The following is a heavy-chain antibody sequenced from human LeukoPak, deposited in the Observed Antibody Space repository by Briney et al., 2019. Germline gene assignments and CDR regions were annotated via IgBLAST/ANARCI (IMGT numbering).Heavy chain of an antibody. CDR1: GGSISSGGYY. J-gene: IGHJ4*02. V-gene: IGHV4-31*03. CDR3: ARSPYGSGSRTSYYFDY. CDR2: IYYSGST. Sequence: SQTLSLTCTVSGGSISSGGYYWSWIRQHPGKGLEWIGYIYYSGSTYYNPSLKSRVTISVDTSKNQLSLKLSSVTAADTAVYYCARSPYGSGSRTSYYFDYWGQGTLVTVSS. D-gene: IGHD3-10*01.